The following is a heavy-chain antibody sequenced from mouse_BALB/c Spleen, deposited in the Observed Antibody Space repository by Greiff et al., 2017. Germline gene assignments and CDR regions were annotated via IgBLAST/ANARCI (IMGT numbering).Heavy chain of an antibody. CDR2: INPSNGGT. V-gene: IGHV1S81*02. CDR1: GYTFTSYY. CDR3: TRGLLRPMDY. J-gene: IGHJ4*01. D-gene: IGHD1-2*01. Sequence: QVHVKQSGAELVKPGASVKLSCKASGYTFTSYYMYWVKQRPGQGLEWIGEINPSNGGTNFNEKFKSKATLTVDKSSSTAYMQLSSLTSEDSAVYYCTRGLLRPMDYRGQGTSVTVSS.